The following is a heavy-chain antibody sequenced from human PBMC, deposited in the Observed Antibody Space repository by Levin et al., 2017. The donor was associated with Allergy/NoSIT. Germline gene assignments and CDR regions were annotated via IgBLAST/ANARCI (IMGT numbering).Heavy chain of an antibody. CDR2: INGRGDNT. D-gene: IGHD5-12*01. V-gene: IGHV3-23*01. Sequence: LSLTCAASGFTFSTYFMFWVRQAPGKSLEWLSAINGRGDNTYYADSVKGRFTISRDNSKNTLYLQMSSLRAEDTALYYCAKDRAGEPGYDYWGQGTLVTVSS. CDR3: AKDRAGEPGYDY. CDR1: GFTFSTYF. J-gene: IGHJ4*02.